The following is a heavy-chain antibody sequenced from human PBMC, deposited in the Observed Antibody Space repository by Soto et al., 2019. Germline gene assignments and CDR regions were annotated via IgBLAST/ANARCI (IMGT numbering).Heavy chain of an antibody. CDR1: GGSISSYY. Sequence: SETLSLTCTVSGGSISSYYWSWIRQPPGKGLEWIGYIYYIGSTNYNPSLKSRVTISVDTSKNQFSLKLSSVTAADTAVYYCARVWGGAFDIWGQGTMVT. J-gene: IGHJ3*02. CDR2: IYYIGST. D-gene: IGHD3-10*01. CDR3: ARVWGGAFDI. V-gene: IGHV4-59*01.